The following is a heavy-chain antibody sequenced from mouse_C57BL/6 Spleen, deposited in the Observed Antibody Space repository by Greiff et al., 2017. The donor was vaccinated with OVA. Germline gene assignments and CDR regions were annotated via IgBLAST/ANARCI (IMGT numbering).Heavy chain of an antibody. CDR2: IHPNSGST. CDR1: GYTFTSYW. J-gene: IGHJ1*03. D-gene: IGHD1-1*01. CDR3: ANPFITTVVYWYFDV. Sequence: QVQLQQPGAELVKPGASVKLSCKASGYTFTSYWMHWVKQRPGQGLEWIGMIHPNSGSTNYNEKFKSKATLTVDKSSSTAYMQLSSLTSEDSAVYYCANPFITTVVYWYFDVWGTGTTVTVSS. V-gene: IGHV1-64*01.